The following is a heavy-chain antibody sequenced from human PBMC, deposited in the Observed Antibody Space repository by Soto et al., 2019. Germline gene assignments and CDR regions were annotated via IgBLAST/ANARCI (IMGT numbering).Heavy chain of an antibody. V-gene: IGHV3-23*01. CDR3: ASNRIVVVTATLDY. CDR1: GFTFSSYA. CDR2: ISGSGGST. D-gene: IGHD2-21*02. Sequence: GGSLRLSCAASGFTFSSYAMSWVRQAPGKGLEWVSAISGSGGSTYYADSVKGRFTISRDNSKNTLYLQMNSLRAEDTAVYYCASNRIVVVTATLDYWGQGTLVTVSS. J-gene: IGHJ4*02.